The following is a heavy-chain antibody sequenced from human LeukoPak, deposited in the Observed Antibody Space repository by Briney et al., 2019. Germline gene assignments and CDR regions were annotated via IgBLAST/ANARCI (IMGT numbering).Heavy chain of an antibody. V-gene: IGHV3-33*01. CDR2: IWYDGSNK. J-gene: IGHJ4*02. CDR3: ARGYSGNYLSEY. Sequence: GGSLRLSCAASGFTFSSYGMHWVRQAPGKGLEWVAVIWYDGSNKFYADSAKGRFTISRDNSKNTLYLQMNSLRAEDTAVYYCARGYSGNYLSEYWGQGTLVTVSS. CDR1: GFTFSSYG. D-gene: IGHD1-26*01.